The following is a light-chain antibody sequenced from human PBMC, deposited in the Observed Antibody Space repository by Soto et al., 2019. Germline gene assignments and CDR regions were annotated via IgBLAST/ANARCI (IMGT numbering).Light chain of an antibody. CDR3: QQSYSTTWT. Sequence: DIQMTQSPSSLAASVGDRVTITCRASQSISSYLNWYQPKPGKAPKLXIYAASSLQSGVLSRFSGSGSGTDFTLTISSLQPEDFATYYCQQSYSTTWTFGQGTKVDIK. J-gene: IGKJ1*01. CDR2: AAS. V-gene: IGKV1-39*01. CDR1: QSISSY.